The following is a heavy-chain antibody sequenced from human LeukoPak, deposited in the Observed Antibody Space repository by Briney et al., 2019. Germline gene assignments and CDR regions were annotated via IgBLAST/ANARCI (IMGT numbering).Heavy chain of an antibody. CDR3: AKDVSFYDSSGKHPYFDY. CDR1: GFTFSSYA. V-gene: IGHV3-23*01. D-gene: IGHD3-22*01. CDR2: ISGSGGST. Sequence: GGSLRLSCAASGFTFSSYAMSWVRQAPGKGLEWVSAISGSGGSTSYADSVKGRFTISRDNSKNTLYLQMNSLRAEDTAVYYCAKDVSFYDSSGKHPYFDYWGQGTLVTVSS. J-gene: IGHJ4*02.